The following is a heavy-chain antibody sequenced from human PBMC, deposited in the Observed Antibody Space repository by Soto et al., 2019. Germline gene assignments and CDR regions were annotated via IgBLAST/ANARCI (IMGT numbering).Heavy chain of an antibody. Sequence: QLQLQESGSGLVRPSQTLSLTCAVSGGSISSGGYSWNWIRQPPGKGLEWIGYIYHSGNTLYNPSLKSRVTISVDKSKNQFSLKLSSVTAADTAVYYCARDQLEGNWFDPWGRGTLVTVSS. CDR3: ARDQLEGNWFDP. D-gene: IGHD1-1*01. V-gene: IGHV4-30-2*01. CDR1: GGSISSGGYS. CDR2: IYHSGNT. J-gene: IGHJ5*02.